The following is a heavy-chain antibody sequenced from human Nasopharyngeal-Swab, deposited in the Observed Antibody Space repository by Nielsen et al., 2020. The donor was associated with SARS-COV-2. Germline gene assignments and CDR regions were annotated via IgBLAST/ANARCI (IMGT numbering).Heavy chain of an antibody. CDR2: ISYDESNK. CDR3: ARAGGGYSYADY. CDR1: GFTFSSYA. Sequence: GESLKISCAASGFTFSSYAMHWVRQASGRGLEWVAVISYDESNKYYADSVKGRFTISRDNSKNTLYLQMNSLRAEDTAVYYCARAGGGYSYADYWGQGTLVTVSS. D-gene: IGHD5-18*01. J-gene: IGHJ4*02. V-gene: IGHV3-30-3*01.